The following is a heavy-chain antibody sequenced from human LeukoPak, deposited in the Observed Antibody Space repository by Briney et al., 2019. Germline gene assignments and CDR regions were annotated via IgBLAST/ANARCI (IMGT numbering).Heavy chain of an antibody. CDR3: ARSTRRQNDAFDI. V-gene: IGHV3-21*01. CDR2: ISERSSYI. Sequence: PGGSLRLSCAASGFTFSSYSVNWVRQAPGKGLEWVSSISERSSYIYYADSMKGRFTISRDNAKNSLYLQMNSLRAEDTAVYYCARSTRRQNDAFDIWGQGTVVTASS. J-gene: IGHJ3*02. CDR1: GFTFSSYS.